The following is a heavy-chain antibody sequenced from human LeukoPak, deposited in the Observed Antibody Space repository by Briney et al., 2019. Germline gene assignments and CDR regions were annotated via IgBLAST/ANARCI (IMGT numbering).Heavy chain of an antibody. D-gene: IGHD6-19*01. Sequence: PGGSLRLSCAASGLTYSNYAMHWVRQAPGKGLEWVAVISYDGINKYSADSVKGRFTISRDNSKNTLYLQMNSLRYEDTAVYYCAKDDGSSGWSQFDYWGQGTLVTVSS. CDR1: GLTYSNYA. CDR2: ISYDGINK. V-gene: IGHV3-30*18. CDR3: AKDDGSSGWSQFDY. J-gene: IGHJ4*02.